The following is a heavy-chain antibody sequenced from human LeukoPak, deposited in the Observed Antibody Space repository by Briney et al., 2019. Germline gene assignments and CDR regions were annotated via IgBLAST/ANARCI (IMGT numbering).Heavy chain of an antibody. CDR1: GFTFSSYS. CDR2: IISSSSYI. J-gene: IGHJ4*02. Sequence: PGGSLRLSCAASGFTFSSYSMNWVRQAPGKGLEWVSSIISSSSYIYYADSVKGRFTISRDNAKNSLYLQMNSLRAEDTAVYYCARDVETYAAAEEYYFDYWGQGTLVTVSS. V-gene: IGHV3-21*01. D-gene: IGHD6-13*01. CDR3: ARDVETYAAAEEYYFDY.